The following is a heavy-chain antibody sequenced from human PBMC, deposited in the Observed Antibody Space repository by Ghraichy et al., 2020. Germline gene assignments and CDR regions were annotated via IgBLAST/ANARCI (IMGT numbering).Heavy chain of an antibody. J-gene: IGHJ6*02. CDR1: GFSIKNYW. CDR2: IKGDGSST. CDR3: ARDRYYGMDV. Sequence: GESLNISCVASGFSIKNYWVHWVRQAPGKGLVCVSRIKGDGSSTYVDSVKGRFTISRDDAKNTVYLQMNSLRDEDTAVYYCARDRYYGMDVWGQGTTVTVS. V-gene: IGHV3-74*01.